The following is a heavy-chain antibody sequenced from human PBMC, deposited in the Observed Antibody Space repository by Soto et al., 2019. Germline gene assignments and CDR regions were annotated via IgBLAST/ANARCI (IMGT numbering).Heavy chain of an antibody. CDR1: GYTFTSYD. Sequence: QVQLVQSGAEVKKPGASVKVSCKASGYTFTSYDINWVRQATGQGLEWMGWMNPNSGNTGYAQKFQGRVTMTRNTSISTAYRKLSSLRSHATAVYYCARTLYGDTVDYLGQATLVTVSS. J-gene: IGHJ4*02. V-gene: IGHV1-8*01. CDR3: ARTLYGDTVDY. CDR2: MNPNSGNT. D-gene: IGHD4-17*01.